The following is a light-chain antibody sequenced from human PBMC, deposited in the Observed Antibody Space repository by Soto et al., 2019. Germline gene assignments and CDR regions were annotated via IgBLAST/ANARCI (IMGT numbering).Light chain of an antibody. V-gene: IGLV2-14*03. Sequence: AARNHPASVFGGHGKTITISCTGTGGDCRGNNCVSCYQQHPGKAPKLMIYDVSDRASGASSRFSGSKSGNTASLTISGLQPEDEADYYCSSFTFTSTFFGTGTKVTVL. J-gene: IGLJ1*01. CDR1: GGDCRGNNC. CDR2: DVS. CDR3: SSFTFTSTF.